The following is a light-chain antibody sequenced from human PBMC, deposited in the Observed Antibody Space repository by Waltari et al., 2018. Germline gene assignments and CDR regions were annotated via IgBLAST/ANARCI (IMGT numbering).Light chain of an antibody. CDR2: GAS. CDR3: QQYNNWPPL. V-gene: IGKV3-15*01. J-gene: IGKJ1*01. Sequence: IVMTQSPATLSVSPGEGATLSCRVSQSVSSNLAWYQQKPGQAPRRRIYGASTRATGLPVRFSGSGSGTEFTLTISSLQSEDFAVYYCQQYNNWPPLFGQGTKVEIK. CDR1: QSVSSN.